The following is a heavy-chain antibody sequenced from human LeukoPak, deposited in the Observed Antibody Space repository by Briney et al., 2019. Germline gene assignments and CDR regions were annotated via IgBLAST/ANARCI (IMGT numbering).Heavy chain of an antibody. D-gene: IGHD3-22*01. J-gene: IGHJ5*02. V-gene: IGHV4-34*01. CDR2: INHSGST. CDR3: ASHLLYYYDSSGSSWFDP. Sequence: SETLSLTCTVSGGSFSGYYWSWIRQPPGKGLEWIGEINHSGSTNYNPSLKSRVTISVDTSKNQFSLKLSSVTAADTAVYYCASHLLYYYDSSGSSWFDPWGQGTLVTVSS. CDR1: GGSFSGYY.